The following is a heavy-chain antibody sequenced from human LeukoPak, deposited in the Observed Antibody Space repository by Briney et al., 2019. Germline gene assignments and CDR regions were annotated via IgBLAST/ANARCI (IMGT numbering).Heavy chain of an antibody. CDR3: TRHVGGSGGYLTGWFDP. D-gene: IGHD6-19*01. CDR2: IRVKAYGGTT. J-gene: IGHJ5*02. Sequence: GGSLRLSCTPSGFTFGDYAMSWFRQAPGKGLEWVGFIRVKAYGGTTEYAASVKGKFTISRDDSKSIAYLQMNSLNTEDTAVYYCTRHVGGSGGYLTGWFDPWGQGTLVTVSS. CDR1: GFTFGDYA. V-gene: IGHV3-49*03.